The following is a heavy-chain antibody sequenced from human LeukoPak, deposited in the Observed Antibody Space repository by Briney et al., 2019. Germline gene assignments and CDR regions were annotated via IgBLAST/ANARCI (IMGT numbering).Heavy chain of an antibody. J-gene: IGHJ4*02. CDR3: ARDNTAMDNLDY. V-gene: IGHV4-39*07. Sequence: SETLSLTCTVSGGSISSYYWGWIRQPPGKGLEWIGSIYYSGSTYYNPSLKSRVTISVDTSKNQFSLKLSSVTAADTAVYYCARDNTAMDNLDYWGQGTPVTVSS. D-gene: IGHD5-18*01. CDR2: IYYSGST. CDR1: GGSISSYY.